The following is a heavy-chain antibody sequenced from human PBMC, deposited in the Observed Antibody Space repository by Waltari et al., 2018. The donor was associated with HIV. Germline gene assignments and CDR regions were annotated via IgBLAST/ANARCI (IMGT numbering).Heavy chain of an antibody. D-gene: IGHD6-13*01. CDR1: GYTFTGYY. Sequence: QVQLVQSGAAVKKPGASVKVSCTASGYTFTGYYMHWGRQAPGQGLEWMGRINPNSGGTNYAQKFQGRVTMTRDTSISTAYMELSRLRSDDTAVYYCARSEHSSRNFDYWGQGTLVTVSS. J-gene: IGHJ4*02. CDR3: ARSEHSSRNFDY. CDR2: INPNSGGT. V-gene: IGHV1-2*06.